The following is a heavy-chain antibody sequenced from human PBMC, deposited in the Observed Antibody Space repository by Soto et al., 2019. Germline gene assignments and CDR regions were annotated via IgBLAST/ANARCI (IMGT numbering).Heavy chain of an antibody. CDR3: ATNRIIAAAGGYYYYGMDV. D-gene: IGHD6-13*01. CDR2: ISAYNGNT. J-gene: IGHJ6*02. CDR1: GYTFTSYG. V-gene: IGHV1-18*01. Sequence: QVQLVQSGAEVKKPGASVKVSGKASGYTFTSYGISWVRQAPGQGLEWMGWISAYNGNTNYAQKLQGRVTMTTDTSTSTAYMELRSLRSDDTAVYYCATNRIIAAAGGYYYYGMDVWGQGTTVTVSS.